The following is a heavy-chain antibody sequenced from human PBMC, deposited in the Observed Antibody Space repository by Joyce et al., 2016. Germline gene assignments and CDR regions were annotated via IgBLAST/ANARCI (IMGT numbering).Heavy chain of an antibody. CDR1: GVSISSTTYY. V-gene: IGHV4-39*01. D-gene: IGHD4-11*01. CDR2: TSYTGNI. Sequence: QLQESGPGLVKPSETLSLTCTVSGVSISSTTYYWVWIRQPPGKGLEWVGTTSYTGNIHYSPSLKSRVTISVDTSKNQFSLRLNSVTAADTAVYYCARHPPFYDYIQEGMNAFDIWGQGTMVTVSS. CDR3: ARHPPFYDYIQEGMNAFDI. J-gene: IGHJ3*02.